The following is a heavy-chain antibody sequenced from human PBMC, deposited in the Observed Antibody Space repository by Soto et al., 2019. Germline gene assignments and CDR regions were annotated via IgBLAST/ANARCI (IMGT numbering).Heavy chain of an antibody. CDR3: ARLQIEVAGTN. CDR1: GYTFSDYY. J-gene: IGHJ4*02. CDR2: INANSGGT. Sequence: KVSCKASGYTFSDYYMHWVRQAPGQGLEWMGWINANSGGTTYAQKFQGRVTMTRDTSISTAYMELSRLSSDDTAIYYCARLQIEVAGTNWGQGTLVTVSS. D-gene: IGHD6-19*01. V-gene: IGHV1-2*02.